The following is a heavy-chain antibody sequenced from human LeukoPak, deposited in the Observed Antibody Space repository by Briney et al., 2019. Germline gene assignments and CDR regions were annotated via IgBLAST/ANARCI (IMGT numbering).Heavy chain of an antibody. CDR2: INPNSGGT. CDR3: ARDQSIAVAGTLKVGFDP. V-gene: IGHV1-2*02. D-gene: IGHD6-19*01. J-gene: IGHJ5*02. Sequence: ASVKVSCKASGYTFTGYYMHWVRQAPGQGLEWMEWINPNSGGTNYAQKFQGRVTMTRDTSISTAYMELSRLRSDDTAVYYCARDQSIAVAGTLKVGFDPWGQGTLVTVSS. CDR1: GYTFTGYY.